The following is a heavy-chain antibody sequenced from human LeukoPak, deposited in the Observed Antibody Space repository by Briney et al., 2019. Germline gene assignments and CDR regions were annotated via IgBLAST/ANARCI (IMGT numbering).Heavy chain of an antibody. J-gene: IGHJ4*02. CDR2: ISDSGGST. CDR3: AKGAYDYIEIGYFDS. Sequence: PGGSLRLSCAGSGITLSNYGMSWVRQAPGKGLEWVAGISDSGGSTNYADSVKGRFTISRDTAKNTLFLQMNSLRAKDTAIYYCAKGAYDYIEIGYFDSWGQGTLVTVSS. D-gene: IGHD5-12*01. V-gene: IGHV3-23*01. CDR1: GITLSNYG.